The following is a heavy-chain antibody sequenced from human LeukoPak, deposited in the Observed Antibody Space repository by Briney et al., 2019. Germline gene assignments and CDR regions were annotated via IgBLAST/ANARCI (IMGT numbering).Heavy chain of an antibody. V-gene: IGHV3-48*01. Sequence: GGSLRLSCAASGFTFSSYSMNWVPQAPGKGLEWVSYISISSSAIYYADSVKGRFTISRDKAKNSLFLQMNSLRAEDTAVYYCARSVGSYFAFDIWGQGTMVTVSS. J-gene: IGHJ3*02. CDR2: ISISSSAI. CDR3: ARSVGSYFAFDI. CDR1: GFTFSSYS. D-gene: IGHD1-26*01.